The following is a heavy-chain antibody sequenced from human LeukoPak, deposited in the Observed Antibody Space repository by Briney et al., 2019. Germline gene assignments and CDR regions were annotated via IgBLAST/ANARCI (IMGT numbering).Heavy chain of an antibody. CDR1: GFTFSSYA. D-gene: IGHD3-22*01. Sequence: PGGSLRLSCAASGFTFSSYAMHWVRQAPGKGLEWVAVISYDGSNKYYADSVKGRFTISRDNSKNTLYLQMNSLRAEDTAVYYCAKGPNYYDSSGYYYFWGQGTLVTVSS. V-gene: IGHV3-30-3*01. J-gene: IGHJ4*02. CDR2: ISYDGSNK. CDR3: AKGPNYYDSSGYYYF.